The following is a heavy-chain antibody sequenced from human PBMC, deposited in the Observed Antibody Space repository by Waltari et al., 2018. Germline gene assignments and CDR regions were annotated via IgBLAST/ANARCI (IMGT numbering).Heavy chain of an antibody. CDR3: AKVPYNDFWTGYFFFDL. Sequence: EVQLVESGGGSVQSGGSLRLSCEGSGFSFSNYAMSWGRQAPGKGLEWVSSITGDGDNTYDADSVRGRFTISRDNSKNTLSLQMTSLRAEDTATYYCAKVPYNDFWTGYFFFDLWGQGTLVSVSS. CDR2: ITGDGDNT. D-gene: IGHD3-3*01. CDR1: GFSFSNYA. V-gene: IGHV3-23*04. J-gene: IGHJ4*02.